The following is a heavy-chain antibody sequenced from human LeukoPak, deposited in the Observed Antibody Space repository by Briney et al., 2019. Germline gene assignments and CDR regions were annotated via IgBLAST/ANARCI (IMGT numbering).Heavy chain of an antibody. J-gene: IGHJ4*02. CDR3: ARALGTY. V-gene: IGHV4-59*01. CDR1: GGSISSYY. D-gene: IGHD7-27*01. Sequence: SETLSLTCTASGGSISSYYWSWIQQPPGKGLEWIGYIYYSGSTNYNPSLKSRVTISVDTSKNQFSLKLSSVTAADTAVYYCARALGTYWGQGTLVTVSS. CDR2: IYYSGST.